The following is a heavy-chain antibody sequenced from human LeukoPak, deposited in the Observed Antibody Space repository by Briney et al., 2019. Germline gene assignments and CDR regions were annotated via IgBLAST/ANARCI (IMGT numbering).Heavy chain of an antibody. CDR3: AKVNRQYEPIRSGVDY. V-gene: IGHV3-23*01. CDR2: ISGSGGST. J-gene: IGHJ4*02. D-gene: IGHD3-3*01. Sequence: PGGSLRLSCAASGFTFSSYAMSWVRQAPGKGLEWVSAISGSGGSTYYADSVKGRFTISRDNSKNTLYLQMNSLRAEDTAVYYCAKVNRQYEPIRSGVDYWGQGTLVTVSS. CDR1: GFTFSSYA.